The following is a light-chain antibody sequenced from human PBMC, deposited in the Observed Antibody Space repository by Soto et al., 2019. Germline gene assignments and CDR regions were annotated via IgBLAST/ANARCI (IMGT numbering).Light chain of an antibody. CDR2: SND. Sequence: QSVLTQPASVSGSPGQSITISCTGTSSDVGGSNYVSWYQQHPGKAPKLLIYSNDHRPSGAPDRFSGSKSGTSASLAISGLRSEDEADYYCVAWDDSLSGLVFGTGTKGTVL. CDR1: SSDVGGSNY. V-gene: IGLV1-47*02. J-gene: IGLJ1*01. CDR3: VAWDDSLSGLV.